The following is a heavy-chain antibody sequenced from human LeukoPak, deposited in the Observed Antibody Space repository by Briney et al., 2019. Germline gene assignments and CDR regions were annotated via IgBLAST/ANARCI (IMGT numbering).Heavy chain of an antibody. CDR2: IYYSGST. Sequence: PSETLSLTCTVSGGSISSYYWSRIRQPPGKGLEWIGYIYYSGSTNYNPSLKGRVTISVDTSKNQFSLKLSSVTAADTAVYYCARWIGDYGDYWGQGTLVTVSS. D-gene: IGHD2-2*03. J-gene: IGHJ4*02. CDR1: GGSISSYY. V-gene: IGHV4-59*01. CDR3: ARWIGDYGDY.